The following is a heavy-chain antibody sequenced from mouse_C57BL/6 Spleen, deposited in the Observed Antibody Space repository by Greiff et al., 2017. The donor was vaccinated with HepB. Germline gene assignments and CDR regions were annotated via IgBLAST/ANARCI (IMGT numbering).Heavy chain of an antibody. Sequence: EWIGRIDPEDGETKYAPKFQGKATITADTSSNTAYLQLSSLTSEDTAVYYCARSRPSMDYWGQGTSVTVSS. V-gene: IGHV14-2*01. CDR3: ARSRPSMDY. J-gene: IGHJ4*01. CDR2: IDPEDGET.